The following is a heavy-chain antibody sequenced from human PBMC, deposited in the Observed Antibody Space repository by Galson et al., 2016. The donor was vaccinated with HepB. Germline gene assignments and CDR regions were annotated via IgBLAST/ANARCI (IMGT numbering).Heavy chain of an antibody. V-gene: IGHV4-61*03. CDR2: IYTSGST. J-gene: IGHJ4*02. CDR3: ARQTPGRKIFDF. D-gene: IGHD3-10*01. Sequence: SETLSLTCTVSGASVSSGNYYWSWIRQPPGKGLEWIGYIYTSGSTTNNPSLKSRVTISVDTSKNHFSLRLSSVTAADTAVYYCARQTPGRKIFDFWGQGTLVTVSS. CDR1: GASVSSGNYY.